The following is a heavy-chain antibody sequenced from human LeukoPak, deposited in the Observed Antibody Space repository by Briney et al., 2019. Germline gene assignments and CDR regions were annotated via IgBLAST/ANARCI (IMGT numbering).Heavy chain of an antibody. Sequence: GGSLRLSCAASGFTFSSYEMNWVRQAPGKGLEWVSSISSSSSYIYYADSVKGRFTISRDNAKNSLYLQMNSLRAEDTAVYYCASYDYVWGSYRPLGYWGQGTLVTVSS. D-gene: IGHD3-16*02. CDR3: ASYDYVWGSYRPLGY. V-gene: IGHV3-21*01. CDR1: GFTFSSYE. CDR2: ISSSSSYI. J-gene: IGHJ4*02.